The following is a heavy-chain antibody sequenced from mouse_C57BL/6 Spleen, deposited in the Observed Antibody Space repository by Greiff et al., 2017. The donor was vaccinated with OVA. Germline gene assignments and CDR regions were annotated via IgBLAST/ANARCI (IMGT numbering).Heavy chain of an antibody. D-gene: IGHD2-3*01. CDR3: ARDDGYPFAY. CDR2: INYDGSST. CDR1: GFTFGDYY. Sequence: EVKLVESEGGLVQPGSSMKLSCTASGFTFGDYYMAWVRQVPEKGLEWVANINYDGSSTYYLDSLKSRFIISRDNAKNILYLQMSSLKSEDTATYYCARDDGYPFAYWGQGTLVTVSA. J-gene: IGHJ3*01. V-gene: IGHV5-16*01.